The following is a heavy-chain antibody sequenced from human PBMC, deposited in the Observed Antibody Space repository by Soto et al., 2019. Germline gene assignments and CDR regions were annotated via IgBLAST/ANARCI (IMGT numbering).Heavy chain of an antibody. V-gene: IGHV4-31*03. CDR3: ARGGSGFGGVIVLNDAFDI. CDR2: IYYSGST. D-gene: IGHD3-16*02. J-gene: IGHJ3*02. Sequence: QVQLQESGPGLVKPSQTLSLTCTVSGGSISSGGYYWSWIRQHPGKGLEWIGYIYYSGSTYYNPSLKSRVTISVDTSKNQFSLKLSSVTAADTAVYYCARGGSGFGGVIVLNDAFDIWGQGTMVTVSS. CDR1: GGSISSGGYY.